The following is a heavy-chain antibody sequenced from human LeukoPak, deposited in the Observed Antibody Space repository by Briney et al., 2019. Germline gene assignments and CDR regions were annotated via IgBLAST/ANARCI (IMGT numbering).Heavy chain of an antibody. CDR3: AKEDINWNYVRYFDY. V-gene: IGHV3-23*01. CDR2: IRGGGDGT. D-gene: IGHD1-7*01. J-gene: IGHJ4*02. CDR1: GFTFSSYT. Sequence: GGSLRLSCAASGFTFSSYTMSWVRQAPVKWLEWVSGIRGGGDGTYYADSVKGRFTISRDNSKNTLYLQMNSLRADDTALYYCAKEDINWNYVRYFDYWGQGTLVTVSS.